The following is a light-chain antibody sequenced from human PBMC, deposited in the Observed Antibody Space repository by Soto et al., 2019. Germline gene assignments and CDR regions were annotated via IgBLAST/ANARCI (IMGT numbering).Light chain of an antibody. CDR3: QQYGSSPRT. CDR1: QSVNTNF. CDR2: GVS. Sequence: EIVLTQSPGTLSISPGERATLSCRASQSVNTNFFAWYQQKPGQAPRRLIDGVSTRATGIPDRFTGSGSGTDFALPISGLETEDFAVYYCQQYGSSPRTFGQGTKVEIK. V-gene: IGKV3-20*01. J-gene: IGKJ2*01.